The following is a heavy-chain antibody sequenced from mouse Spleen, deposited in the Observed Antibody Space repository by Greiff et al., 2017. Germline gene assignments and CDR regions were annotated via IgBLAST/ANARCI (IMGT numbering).Heavy chain of an antibody. V-gene: IGHV1-69*01. CDR2: IDPSDSYT. Sequence: VQLQQPGAELVMPGASVKLSCKASGYTFTSYWMHWVKQRPGQGLEWIGEIDPSDSYTNYNQKFKGKATLTVDKSSSTAYMQLSSLTSEDSAVYYCARRDRYDGSDMDYWGQGTSVTVSS. CDR1: GYTFTSYW. J-gene: IGHJ4*01. D-gene: IGHD2-14*01. CDR3: ARRDRYDGSDMDY.